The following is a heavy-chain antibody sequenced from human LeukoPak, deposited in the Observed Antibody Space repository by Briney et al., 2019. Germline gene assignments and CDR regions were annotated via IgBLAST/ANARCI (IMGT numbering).Heavy chain of an antibody. V-gene: IGHV3-11*01. CDR1: GFTFSDYY. Sequence: PGGSLRLSCAASGFTFSDYYMSWIRQAPGKGLEWGSYISSSGSTIYYADSVKGRFTISRDNAKNSLYLQMNSLRAEDTAVYYCARVEDSSGGAGGPDAFDIWGQGTMVTVSS. CDR3: ARVEDSSGGAGGPDAFDI. J-gene: IGHJ3*02. CDR2: ISSSGSTI. D-gene: IGHD6-19*01.